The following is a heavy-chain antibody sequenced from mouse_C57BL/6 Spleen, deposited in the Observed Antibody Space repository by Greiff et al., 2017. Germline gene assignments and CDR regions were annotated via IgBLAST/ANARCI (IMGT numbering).Heavy chain of an antibody. Sequence: VQLQQSGAELARPGASVKLSCKASGYTFTSYGISWVKQRTGQGLVWIGEIYPRSGNTYYNEKFKGKATLTADKSSSTAYMELRSLTSEDSAVYFCAPLITTVVAPHYWGQGTTLTVSS. D-gene: IGHD1-1*01. J-gene: IGHJ2*01. CDR2: IYPRSGNT. CDR3: APLITTVVAPHY. V-gene: IGHV1-81*01. CDR1: GYTFTSYG.